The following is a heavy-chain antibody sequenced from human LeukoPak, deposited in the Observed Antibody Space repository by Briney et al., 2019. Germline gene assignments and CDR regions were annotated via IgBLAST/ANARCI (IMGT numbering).Heavy chain of an antibody. CDR2: INEDGSQK. V-gene: IGHV3-7*01. CDR3: VPRDED. Sequence: GGSLRLSCAASGYSFRNWWMNWARQAPGKGLEWVANINEDGSQKNYADSVKGRFTIYRDSAKNSVHLQMDSLRAEDTAFYYCVPRDEDWGQGILVTVSS. J-gene: IGHJ4*02. CDR1: GYSFRNWW.